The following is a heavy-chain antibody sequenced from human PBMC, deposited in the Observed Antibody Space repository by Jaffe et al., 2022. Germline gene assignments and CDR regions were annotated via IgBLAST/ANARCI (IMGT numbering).Heavy chain of an antibody. CDR2: IIPIFGTA. Sequence: QVQLVQSGAEVKKPGSSVKVSCKASGGTFSSYAISWVRQAPGQGLEWMGGIIPIFGTANYAQKFQGRVTITADESTSTAYMELSSLRSEDTAVYYCARAPPTATPLSPVYYFDYWGQGTLVTVSS. D-gene: IGHD2-21*02. CDR1: GGTFSSYA. V-gene: IGHV1-69*01. J-gene: IGHJ4*02. CDR3: ARAPPTATPLSPVYYFDY.